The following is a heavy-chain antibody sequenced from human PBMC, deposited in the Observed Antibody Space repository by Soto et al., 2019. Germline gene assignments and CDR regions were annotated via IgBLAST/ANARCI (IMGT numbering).Heavy chain of an antibody. D-gene: IGHD3-10*01. Sequence: GGSLRLSCAASGFTFSSYWMSWVRQAPGKGLEWVASIKQDGSEKYYVDSVKGRFTISRDNAKNSLYLQMNSLRAEDTAVYYCAKILLWFGESNWFDPWGQGTLVTVSS. CDR2: IKQDGSEK. CDR1: GFTFSSYW. CDR3: AKILLWFGESNWFDP. J-gene: IGHJ5*02. V-gene: IGHV3-7*01.